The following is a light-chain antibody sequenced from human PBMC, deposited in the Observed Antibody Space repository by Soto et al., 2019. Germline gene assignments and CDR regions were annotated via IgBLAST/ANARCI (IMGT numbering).Light chain of an antibody. CDR3: LKHGSSPPWT. Sequence: EIVLPPSPGTLSLSPGERAALSGRARQSVSSNYLAWYQQTPGQAPRLLIYGASSRATGIPDRFSGSGSGTDFTLTISRLEPEDFAVYYCLKHGSSPPWTVGKGTKVDIK. CDR2: GAS. CDR1: QSVSSNY. V-gene: IGKV3-20*01. J-gene: IGKJ1*01.